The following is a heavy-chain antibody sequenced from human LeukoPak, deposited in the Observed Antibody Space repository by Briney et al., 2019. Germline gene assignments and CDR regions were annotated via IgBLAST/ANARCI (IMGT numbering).Heavy chain of an antibody. Sequence: GGSLRLSCAASAFTFSSYGMHWVRQAPGKGLEWVAFIRYGGSNKYYADPVKGRFTISRDNPKNTLYLQMNSLRAEDTAVYYCARGRGYSSGRSTFDPWGQGTLVTVSS. J-gene: IGHJ5*02. D-gene: IGHD6-19*01. CDR3: ARGRGYSSGRSTFDP. CDR1: AFTFSSYG. CDR2: IRYGGSNK. V-gene: IGHV3-30*02.